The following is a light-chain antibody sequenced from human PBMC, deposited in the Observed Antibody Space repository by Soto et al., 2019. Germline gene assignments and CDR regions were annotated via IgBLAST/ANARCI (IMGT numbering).Light chain of an antibody. CDR1: SSDVAGYDYNY. CDR3: SSQSGSSIVL. J-gene: IGLJ3*02. Sequence: QSALTQPASVSGSPGQSITISCTGTSSDVAGYDYNYVSWYQQHPGKAPKLIIYDVGNRPSGVSNRFSGSKSGNTASLIISGLQDEYEAYYFCSSQSGSSIVLFGGGTKLTVL. V-gene: IGLV2-14*03. CDR2: DVG.